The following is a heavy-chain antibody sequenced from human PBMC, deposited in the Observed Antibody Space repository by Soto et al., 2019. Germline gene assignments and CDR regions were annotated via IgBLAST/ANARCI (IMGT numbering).Heavy chain of an antibody. V-gene: IGHV1-58*01. J-gene: IGHJ4*02. D-gene: IGHD3-22*01. CDR3: AAGRDMYYYDSSGYYWNY. Sequence: ASVKVSCKASGFTFTSSAVQWVRQGLGRRLEWIGWIVVGSGNTNYAQKFQERVTITRDMSTSTAYMELSSLRSEDTAVYYCAAGRDMYYYDSSGYYWNYWGQGTLVTVSS. CDR2: IVVGSGNT. CDR1: GFTFTSSA.